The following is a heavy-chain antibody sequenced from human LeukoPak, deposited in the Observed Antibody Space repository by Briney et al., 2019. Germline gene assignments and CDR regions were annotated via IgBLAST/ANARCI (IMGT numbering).Heavy chain of an antibody. CDR1: GYIFIDYE. Sequence: GASVKVSCKASGYIFIDYEINWVRQATGQGLEWMGWMNPKSGDTGYEQKFKGRVTITRDSSIRTVYMELSSLRSEDTALYYCARGRYMDIWGKGTTVTVFS. CDR2: MNPKSGDT. J-gene: IGHJ6*03. CDR3: ARGRYMDI. V-gene: IGHV1-8*03.